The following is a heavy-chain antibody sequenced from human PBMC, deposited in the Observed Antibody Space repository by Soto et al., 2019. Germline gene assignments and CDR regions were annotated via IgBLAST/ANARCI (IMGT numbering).Heavy chain of an antibody. CDR3: ARDLLDTTVDYYFDT. D-gene: IGHD4-17*01. V-gene: IGHV4-30-4*01. Sequence: SETLSLTSTVSGGSLSSGTYYWSWIRQPPGKGLEWIGYIYHSGSSQSNPSLKSRVTISIDTSKNQFSLELGSVTAADTAVYYCARDLLDTTVDYYFDTWGPGRLVTVSS. CDR2: IYHSGSS. J-gene: IGHJ4*02. CDR1: GGSLSSGTYY.